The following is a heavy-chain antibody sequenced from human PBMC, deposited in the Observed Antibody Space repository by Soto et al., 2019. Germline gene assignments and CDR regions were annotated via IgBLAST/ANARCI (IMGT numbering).Heavy chain of an antibody. Sequence: GESLKISRQCSVYTFSTFWIAWVRQWPGKGLEYMGIIYPGDSETRYSPSFHGKVTISADRSIGTADLQWSSLEASDSAFYFCARSPRSSPYFDPWGQGTLVTVSS. CDR1: VYTFSTFW. CDR3: ARSPRSSPYFDP. V-gene: IGHV5-51*01. CDR2: IYPGDSET. J-gene: IGHJ5*02. D-gene: IGHD6-13*01.